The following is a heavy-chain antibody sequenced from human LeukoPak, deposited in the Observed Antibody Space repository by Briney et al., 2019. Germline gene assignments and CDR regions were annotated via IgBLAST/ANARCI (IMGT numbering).Heavy chain of an antibody. CDR3: AKDLDCSSTSCYPY. D-gene: IGHD2-2*01. CDR1: GFTFSSYG. Sequence: LSGGSLRLSCAASGFTFSSYGMHWVRQAPGKGLEWVAFIRYDGSNKYYADSVKGRFTISRDNSKNTLYLQMNSLRAEDTAVYYCAKDLDCSSTSCYPYWGQGTLVTVSS. J-gene: IGHJ4*02. V-gene: IGHV3-30*02. CDR2: IRYDGSNK.